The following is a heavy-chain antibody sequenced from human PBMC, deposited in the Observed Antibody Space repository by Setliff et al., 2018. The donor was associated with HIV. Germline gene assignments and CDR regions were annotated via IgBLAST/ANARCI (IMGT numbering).Heavy chain of an antibody. V-gene: IGHV1-8*01. J-gene: IGHJ4*02. CDR3: VRRGRFYGDFDY. CDR1: GYTLTSYD. Sequence: ASVKVSCKASGYTLTSYDINWVRQATGQGFDWMGWMNPNSGNTGYAQKSQGRVTMTRNTSISTAYMELSSLRSEDTAVYYCVRRGRFYGDFDYWGQGTLVTVSS. D-gene: IGHD4-17*01. CDR2: MNPNSGNT.